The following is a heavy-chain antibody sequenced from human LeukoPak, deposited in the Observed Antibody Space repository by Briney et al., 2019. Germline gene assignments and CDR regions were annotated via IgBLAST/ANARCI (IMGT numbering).Heavy chain of an antibody. Sequence: GASVKVSCKASGYTFTSYAMHWVRQAPGQRLEWMGWINAGNGNTKYSQKFQGRVTITRDTSASTAYMELSSLRSEDTAVYYCASDTLVGATRGAFDYWGQGTLVTVSS. J-gene: IGHJ4*02. CDR3: ASDTLVGATRGAFDY. V-gene: IGHV1-3*01. D-gene: IGHD1-26*01. CDR2: INAGNGNT. CDR1: GYTFTSYA.